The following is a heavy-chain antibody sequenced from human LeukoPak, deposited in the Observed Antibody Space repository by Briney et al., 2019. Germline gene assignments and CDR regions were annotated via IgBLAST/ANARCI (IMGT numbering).Heavy chain of an antibody. D-gene: IGHD3-22*01. V-gene: IGHV1-2*02. CDR1: GYTFTGYY. CDR2: INPNSGGT. Sequence: ASVKVSCKASGYTFTGYYMHWVRQAPGQGLEWMGWINPNSGGTNYAQKFQGRVTMTRVTSISTAYMELSRLRSDDTAVYYCARDVTAYDSSGYYGFGYWGQGTLVTVSS. J-gene: IGHJ4*02. CDR3: ARDVTAYDSSGYYGFGY.